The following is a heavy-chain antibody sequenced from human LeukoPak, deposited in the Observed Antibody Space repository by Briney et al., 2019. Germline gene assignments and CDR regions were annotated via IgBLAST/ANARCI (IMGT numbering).Heavy chain of an antibody. CDR2: IIPIFGTA. V-gene: IGHV1-69*05. CDR1: GGTFSSYA. CDR3: ARVKDAYKTNYHFYYYMDV. J-gene: IGHJ6*03. Sequence: SVKVSCKASGGTFSSYAISWARQAPGQGLEWIGGIIPIFGTAKYAQKFQGRVTITTDESTSTAYMELSSLRSADTAVYYCARVKDAYKTNYHFYYYMDVWGKGTTVTVSS. D-gene: IGHD5-24*01.